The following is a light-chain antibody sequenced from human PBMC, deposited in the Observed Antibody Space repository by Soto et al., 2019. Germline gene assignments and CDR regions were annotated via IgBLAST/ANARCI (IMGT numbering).Light chain of an antibody. Sequence: EIVMTQSPATLSVSPGERATLSCRASQSVSSNLAWYQQKPGQAPRLLIYGASTRAPGIPARFSGSGSGTEFTLTISSLQSEDCAVYYCQQYNNWPPLTFGGGTKVEIK. CDR2: GAS. CDR1: QSVSSN. CDR3: QQYNNWPPLT. J-gene: IGKJ4*01. V-gene: IGKV3-15*01.